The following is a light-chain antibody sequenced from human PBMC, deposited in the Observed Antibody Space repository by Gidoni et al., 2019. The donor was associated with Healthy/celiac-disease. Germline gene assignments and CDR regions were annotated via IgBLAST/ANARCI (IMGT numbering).Light chain of an antibody. CDR3: QAWDSSTLV. CDR2: QDS. CDR1: KLGDKY. V-gene: IGLV3-1*01. Sequence: SYELTQPPSASVSPGPTASITCSGDKLGDKYACWYQQKPGQSPVLVIYQDSKRPSGIPERFSGSNSGTTATLTISGTQAMDEADYYCQAWDSSTLVFGGGTKLTVL. J-gene: IGLJ2*01.